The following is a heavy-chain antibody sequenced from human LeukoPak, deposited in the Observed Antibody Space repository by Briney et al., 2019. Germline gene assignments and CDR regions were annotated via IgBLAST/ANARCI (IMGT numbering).Heavy chain of an antibody. J-gene: IGHJ3*02. V-gene: IGHV3-30*03. D-gene: IGHD3-10*01. CDR1: GFTFSTYG. Sequence: GGSLRLSCAASGFTFSTYGMHWVRQAPGKGLEWVAVISYDGSNEYYADSVKGRFTISRDNSKNTLYLQMSSLRAEDTAVYYCARVDYYGSGSYYPDAFDIWGQGTMVTVSS. CDR3: ARVDYYGSGSYYPDAFDI. CDR2: ISYDGSNE.